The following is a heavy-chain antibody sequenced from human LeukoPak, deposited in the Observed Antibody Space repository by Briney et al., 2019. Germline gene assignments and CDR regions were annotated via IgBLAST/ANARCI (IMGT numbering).Heavy chain of an antibody. D-gene: IGHD6-19*01. CDR3: ARRPLAVAGTFYGY. CDR1: GGSVSSYY. V-gene: IGHV4-59*02. CDR2: IYYSGST. Sequence: SETLSLTCTVSGGSVSSYYWSWIRQPPGKGLEWIGYIYYSGSTNYKPSLKSRVTISVDTSKNQFSLKLSSVTAADTAVYYCARRPLAVAGTFYGYWGQGTLVTVSS. J-gene: IGHJ4*02.